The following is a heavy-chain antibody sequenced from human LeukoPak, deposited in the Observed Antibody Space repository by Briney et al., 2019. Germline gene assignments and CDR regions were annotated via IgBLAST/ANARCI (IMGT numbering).Heavy chain of an antibody. CDR2: IYHSGSP. V-gene: IGHV4-38-2*02. J-gene: IGHJ6*02. CDR3: ARAPRWYGSGSYWSLDYYYYGMDV. Sequence: SETLSLTCTVSGYSISSGYYWGWIRQPPGKGLEWIGSIYHSGSPNYNPSLKSRVTISVDTSKNQFSLKLSSVTAADTAVYYCARAPRWYGSGSYWSLDYYYYGMDVWGQGTTVTVSS. CDR1: GYSISSGYY. D-gene: IGHD3-10*01.